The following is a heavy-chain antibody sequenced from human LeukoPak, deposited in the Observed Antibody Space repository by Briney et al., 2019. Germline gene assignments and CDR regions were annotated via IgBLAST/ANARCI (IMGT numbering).Heavy chain of an antibody. CDR1: GITVSNYG. Sequence: GGSLRLSCAVSGITVSNYGMSWVRHAPGKGLEWVAGISGSGGSTHYADSVKGRFTISRDNPRNTLYLQMNSLRPEDTAVYFCAKRGVVIRVILVGFHKEAYYFDSWGQGALVTVSS. J-gene: IGHJ4*02. CDR3: AKRGVVIRVILVGFHKEAYYFDS. V-gene: IGHV3-23*01. D-gene: IGHD3-22*01. CDR2: ISGSGGST.